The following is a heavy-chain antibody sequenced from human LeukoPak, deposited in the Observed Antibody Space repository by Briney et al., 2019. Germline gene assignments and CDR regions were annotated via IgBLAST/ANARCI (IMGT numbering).Heavy chain of an antibody. CDR1: GGSISSYY. Sequence: SETLSLTCTVSGGSISSYYWSWIRQPPGKGLEWIGYIYTSGSTNYNPSLKSRVTISVDTSKNQFSLKLSSVTAADTAVYYCARADYYDSSGYHAFDIWGQGTMVTVSS. CDR3: ARADYYDSSGYHAFDI. CDR2: IYTSGST. D-gene: IGHD3-22*01. J-gene: IGHJ3*02. V-gene: IGHV4-4*09.